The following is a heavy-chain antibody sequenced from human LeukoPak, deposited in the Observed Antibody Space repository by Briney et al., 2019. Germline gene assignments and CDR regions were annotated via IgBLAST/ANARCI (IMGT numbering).Heavy chain of an antibody. D-gene: IGHD2-21*02. CDR3: AREVAHIVVVTAMSGYYFDY. V-gene: IGHV1-46*01. J-gene: IGHJ4*02. CDR1: GYTFTSYY. CDR2: INPSGGST. Sequence: ASVKVSCKASGYTFTSYYMHWVRQAPGQGLEWMGIINPSGGSTSYAQKFQGRVTMTRDTSTSTVYMELSSLRSEDTAVYYCAREVAHIVVVTAMSGYYFDYWGQGTLVTVSS.